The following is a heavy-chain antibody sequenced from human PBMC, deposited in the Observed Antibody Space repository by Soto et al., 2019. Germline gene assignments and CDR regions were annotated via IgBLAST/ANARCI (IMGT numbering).Heavy chain of an antibody. D-gene: IGHD3-16*02. CDR2: IYYSGST. V-gene: IGHV4-59*08. CDR3: XXXXXXXXXYRXYYYXDV. J-gene: IGHJ6*03. CDR1: GGSISSYY. Sequence: XSLTCTVSGGSISSYYWSWIRQPPGKGLEWIGYIYYSGSTNYNPSLKSRVTISVDTSKKQFSLKLSSVTAADTAVYYCXXXXXXXXXYRXYYYXDVXXXGTTVTVSS.